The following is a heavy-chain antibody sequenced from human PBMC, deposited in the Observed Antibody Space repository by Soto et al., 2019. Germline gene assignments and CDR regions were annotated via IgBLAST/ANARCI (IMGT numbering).Heavy chain of an antibody. CDR2: ISYDGGNQ. V-gene: IGHV3-30*18. D-gene: IGHD3-22*01. Sequence: QVQLVESGGGVVQPGRSLRLSCAASGFTFSSYAMHWVRQAPGKGLEWVAVISYDGGNQYYADSVKGRFTISRDNSKNTLYLQMNSLRAEDTPVYYCAKDRGKYYDTSGYYPSSFCGGEFDYWGQGTLVTVSS. J-gene: IGHJ4*02. CDR3: AKDRGKYYDTSGYYPSSFCGGEFDY. CDR1: GFTFSSYA.